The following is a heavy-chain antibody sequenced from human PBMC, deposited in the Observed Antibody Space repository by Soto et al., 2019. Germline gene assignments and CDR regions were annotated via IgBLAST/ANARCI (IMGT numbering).Heavy chain of an antibody. CDR2: IWYDGSNK. CDR3: ARASNYSSGWYGNYGMDV. V-gene: IGHV3-33*01. D-gene: IGHD6-19*01. CDR1: GFTFSSYG. Sequence: QVQLVESGGGVVQPGRSLRLSCAASGFTFSSYGMHWVRQAPGKGLEWVAVIWYDGSNKYYADSVKGRFTISRDNSKNTLYLQMNSLRAEDTAVYYCARASNYSSGWYGNYGMDVWGQGTTVTVSS. J-gene: IGHJ6*02.